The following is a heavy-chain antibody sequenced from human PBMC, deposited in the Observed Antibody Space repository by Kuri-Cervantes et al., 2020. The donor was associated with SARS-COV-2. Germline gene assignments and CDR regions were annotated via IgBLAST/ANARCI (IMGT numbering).Heavy chain of an antibody. CDR3: ARGRYTNSWYYFDY. V-gene: IGHV3-53*01. D-gene: IGHD6-13*01. CDR2: IYVHRT. Sequence: LSLTCAASGFTVSDYYMTWVRQAPGKGLEWVSVIYVHRTEYADSVKGRFTISRDNSNNTVYLQMNSLRAEDAAVYYCARGRYTNSWYYFDYWGQGTPVTVSS. CDR1: GFTVSDYY. J-gene: IGHJ4*02.